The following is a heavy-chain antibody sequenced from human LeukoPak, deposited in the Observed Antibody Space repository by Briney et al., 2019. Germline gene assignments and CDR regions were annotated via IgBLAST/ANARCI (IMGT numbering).Heavy chain of an antibody. Sequence: ASVKVSCKASGYTFTSYYMHWVRQAPGQGLEWMGIINPSGGNTSYAQKFQGRVTMTRDMSTSTVYMELSSLRSEDTAVYYCARGGYCSSTSCYERRTLDPWGQGTLVSVCS. CDR1: GYTFTSYY. CDR2: INPSGGNT. D-gene: IGHD2-2*01. CDR3: ARGGYCSSTSCYERRTLDP. J-gene: IGHJ5*02. V-gene: IGHV1-46*01.